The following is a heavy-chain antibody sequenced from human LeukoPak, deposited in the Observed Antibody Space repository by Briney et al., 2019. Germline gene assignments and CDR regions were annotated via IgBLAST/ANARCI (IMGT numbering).Heavy chain of an antibody. Sequence: GGSLRLSCAASGFTFSNAWMSWVRQAPGKGLEWVSVISGSGGDTYYADSVKGRFTISRDNSKNTLYLQMNSLRAEDTGVYYCAKTSYSSGWSGDYFDYWGQGTLVTVSS. CDR2: ISGSGGDT. V-gene: IGHV3-23*01. D-gene: IGHD6-19*01. CDR1: GFTFSNAW. J-gene: IGHJ4*02. CDR3: AKTSYSSGWSGDYFDY.